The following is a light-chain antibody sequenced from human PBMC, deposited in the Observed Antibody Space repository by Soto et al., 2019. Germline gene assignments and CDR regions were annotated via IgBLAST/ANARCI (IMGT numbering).Light chain of an antibody. Sequence: QSALTQPASVSGSPGQSIAISCTGTSSDVGGYNYVSWYQQHPGKAPKLILYEVSDRPSGVSSRFSGPKSGSTASLTISGLPAEDEGDYYCCSPTTTSTLVFGTGTKLTVL. CDR2: EVS. V-gene: IGLV2-14*01. J-gene: IGLJ1*01. CDR3: CSPTTTSTLV. CDR1: SSDVGGYNY.